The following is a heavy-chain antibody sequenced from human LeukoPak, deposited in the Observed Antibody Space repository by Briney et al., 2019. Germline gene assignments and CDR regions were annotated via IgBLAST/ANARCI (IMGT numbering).Heavy chain of an antibody. Sequence: GGSLRLSCAASGFTFSDYYMSWVRQAPGKGLEWVSYISSSGSTIYYADSVKGRFTISRDNAKNSLYLQMNSLRAEDTAVYYCARESGSYHDAFDIWGQGTMVTVSS. CDR1: GFTFSDYY. V-gene: IGHV3-11*01. D-gene: IGHD1-26*01. CDR2: ISSSGSTI. J-gene: IGHJ3*02. CDR3: ARESGSYHDAFDI.